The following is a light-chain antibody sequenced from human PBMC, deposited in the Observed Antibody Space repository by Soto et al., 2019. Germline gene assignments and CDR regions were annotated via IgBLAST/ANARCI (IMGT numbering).Light chain of an antibody. J-gene: IGKJ1*01. CDR3: QQSYSFPRT. V-gene: IGKV1-39*01. Sequence: DIQMTQSPSSLSASVGDRVTITCRASQSISSYLNWYQQKPGKAPNLLIHGAFNLQSGVPSRFSGSGSGTDFTLTISSLQPEDFATYYCQQSYSFPRTFGQGTKVEIK. CDR1: QSISSY. CDR2: GAF.